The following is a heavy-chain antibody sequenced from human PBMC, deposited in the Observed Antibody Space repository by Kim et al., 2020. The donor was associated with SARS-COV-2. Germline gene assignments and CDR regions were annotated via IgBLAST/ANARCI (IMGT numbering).Heavy chain of an antibody. V-gene: IGHV4-39*01. J-gene: IGHJ4*02. Sequence: YSGSTYHHPSLKSRVTISIDTSKKQFSLKLSSVTAADTAVYYCARRGDFWGRGTLVTVSS. CDR3: ARRGDF. CDR2: YSGST.